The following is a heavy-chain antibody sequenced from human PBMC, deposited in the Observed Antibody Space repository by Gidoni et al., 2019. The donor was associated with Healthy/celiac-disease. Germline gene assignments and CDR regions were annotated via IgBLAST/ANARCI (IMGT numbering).Heavy chain of an antibody. Sequence: QVQLQYSRPGLVKPSEPLSLTCTVSCSSISSGYYWGWIRQPPGKGLEWIGSIYHSGSNYYNPSLKSRVTIAVDTSKNQFSLKLSSVTAADAAGYYCSATSSYDYCGMDVWGQGTTVTVAS. V-gene: IGHV4-38-2*02. CDR3: SATSSYDYCGMDV. D-gene: IGHD5-12*01. CDR1: CSSISSGYY. CDR2: IYHSGSN. J-gene: IGHJ6*02.